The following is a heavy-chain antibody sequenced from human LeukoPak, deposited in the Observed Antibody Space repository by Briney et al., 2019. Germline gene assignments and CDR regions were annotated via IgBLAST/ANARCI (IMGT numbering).Heavy chain of an antibody. CDR1: GFTFSSYS. J-gene: IGHJ4*02. D-gene: IGHD3-3*01. V-gene: IGHV3-21*01. CDR3: ARDSDYYGFDY. Sequence: GGSLRLSCAASGFTFSSYSMNWVRQAPGKGLEWVSSISSSSSYIYYADSVKGRCTISRDNAKNSLYLQMNSLRAEDTAVYYCARDSDYYGFDYWGQGTLVTVSS. CDR2: ISSSSSYI.